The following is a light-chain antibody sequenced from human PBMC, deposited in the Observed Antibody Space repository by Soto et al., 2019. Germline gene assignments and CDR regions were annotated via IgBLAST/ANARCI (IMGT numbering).Light chain of an antibody. CDR2: DAY. CDR3: QQSYSTPIT. V-gene: IGKV1-39*01. Sequence: DIQMTQSPSSLCASVGDRVTVTCQSRQNINNYLNWYQQKPGRAPKLMIYDAYRLQSGVPSRFSGSGSGTDFTLTISSLQPEDFATYYCQQSYSTPITFGQGTRLEI. CDR1: QNINNY. J-gene: IGKJ5*01.